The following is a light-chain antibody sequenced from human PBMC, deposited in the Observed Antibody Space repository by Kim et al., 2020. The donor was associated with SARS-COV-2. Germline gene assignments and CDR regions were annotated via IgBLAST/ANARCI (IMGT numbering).Light chain of an antibody. V-gene: IGKV3-20*01. CDR3: QQYGAVPRT. Sequence: EIVLTQSPGTLSLSPGERATLSCRASQTVSSSYLAWYQQKPGQAPRALIYAASNRATGIADRFSGSGSGTDFTLTISRLEPEDSAVYYCQQYGAVPRTFGQGTKVDIK. J-gene: IGKJ1*01. CDR2: AAS. CDR1: QTVSSSY.